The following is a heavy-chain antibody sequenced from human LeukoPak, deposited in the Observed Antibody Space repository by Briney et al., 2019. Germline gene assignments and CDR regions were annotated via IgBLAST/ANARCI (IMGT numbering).Heavy chain of an antibody. V-gene: IGHV3-23*01. D-gene: IGHD3-16*01. CDR3: AKMMGQRLYDYCMDV. CDR1: GFPFSNLA. Sequence: GGSLRLSCAASGFPFSNLAMRWVRQAPGKGLEWVSAMIGSGDGTHYADSVTGRFTISRDNSKNTMYLQMYSLRAEDTAVYYCAKMMGQRLYDYCMDVWGKGTTVTASS. J-gene: IGHJ6*03. CDR2: MIGSGDGT.